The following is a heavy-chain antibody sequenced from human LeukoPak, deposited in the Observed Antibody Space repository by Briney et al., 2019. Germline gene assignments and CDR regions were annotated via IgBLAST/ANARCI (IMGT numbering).Heavy chain of an antibody. J-gene: IGHJ4*02. CDR2: INPNNGGT. CDR3: AKAPD. V-gene: IGHV1-2*02. Sequence: GASVKVSCKASGYNSIDKYMHWVRQAPGQGLEWMGWINPNNGGTNYAQKFEGRVTMTRDTSISTAYMELSSLRSDDTAVYYCAKAPDWGQGTLVTVSS. CDR1: GYNSIDKY.